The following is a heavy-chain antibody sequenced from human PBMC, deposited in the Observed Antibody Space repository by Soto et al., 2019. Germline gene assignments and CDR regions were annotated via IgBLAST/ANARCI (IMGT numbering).Heavy chain of an antibody. Sequence: GGSLRLSCAASGFTFSSYGMHWVRQAPGKGLEWVAVIWYDGSNKYYADSVKGRFTISRDNSKNTLYLQMNSLRAEDTAVYYCARAWSSSSAFDIWGQGTMVTVSS. CDR1: GFTFSSYG. D-gene: IGHD6-6*01. V-gene: IGHV3-33*01. CDR2: IWYDGSNK. CDR3: ARAWSSSSAFDI. J-gene: IGHJ3*02.